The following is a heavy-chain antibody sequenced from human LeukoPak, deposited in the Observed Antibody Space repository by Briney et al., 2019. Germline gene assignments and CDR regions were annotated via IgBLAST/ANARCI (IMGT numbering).Heavy chain of an antibody. J-gene: IGHJ4*02. CDR2: INPSGGST. Sequence: GASVKVSCKASGYTFTSYYMHWVRQAPGQGLEWMGIINPSGGSTSYAQKFQGRVTMTRDTSTSTVYMELSSLRSEDTAVYYCARDTYYYGSGNRADDYWGQGTLVTVSS. D-gene: IGHD3-10*01. V-gene: IGHV1-46*01. CDR1: GYTFTSYY. CDR3: ARDTYYYGSGNRADDY.